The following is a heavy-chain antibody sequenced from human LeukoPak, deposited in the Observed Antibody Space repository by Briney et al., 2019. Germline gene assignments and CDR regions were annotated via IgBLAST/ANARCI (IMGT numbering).Heavy chain of an antibody. CDR2: TSYDGSIK. CDR1: GFTFSSYG. D-gene: IGHD6-19*01. Sequence: GGSLRLSCAASGFTFSSYGMHWVRQAPGKGLEWVAVTSYDGSIKYYADSVKGRFTLSRDNSKNTLYLQMNSLRAEDTAVYYCAKEHSSGWYARNYFDYWGQGTPVTVSS. CDR3: AKEHSSGWYARNYFDY. J-gene: IGHJ4*02. V-gene: IGHV3-30*18.